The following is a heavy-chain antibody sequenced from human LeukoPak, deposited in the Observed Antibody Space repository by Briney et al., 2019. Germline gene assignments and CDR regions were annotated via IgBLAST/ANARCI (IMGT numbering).Heavy chain of an antibody. Sequence: ASVKVSCKASGYTFTGYYMHWVRQAPGQGLEWMEWINPNSGGTNYAQKFQGRVTMTRDTSISTAYMELSRLRSDDTAVYYCARNVEDIVVVPAHSFDPWGQGTLVTVSS. CDR1: GYTFTGYY. CDR3: ARNVEDIVVVPAHSFDP. CDR2: INPNSGGT. V-gene: IGHV1-2*02. J-gene: IGHJ5*02. D-gene: IGHD2-2*01.